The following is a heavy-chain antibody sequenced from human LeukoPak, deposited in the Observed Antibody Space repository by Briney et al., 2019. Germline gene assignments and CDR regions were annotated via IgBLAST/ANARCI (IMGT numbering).Heavy chain of an antibody. Sequence: SETLSLTCTVSGASITSSSYYWGWIRQPPGKGLEWIGSIYYSGSTYYNPSLKSRVTISVDTSKNQFSLKLSSVTAADTAVYYCARSILFDYWGQGTLVTVSS. CDR2: IYYSGST. D-gene: IGHD2-21*01. V-gene: IGHV4-39*01. J-gene: IGHJ4*02. CDR1: GASITSSSYY. CDR3: ARSILFDY.